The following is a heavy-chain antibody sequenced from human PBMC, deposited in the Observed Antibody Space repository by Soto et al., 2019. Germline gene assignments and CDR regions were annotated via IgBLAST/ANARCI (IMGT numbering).Heavy chain of an antibody. Sequence: QVQLVESGGGVVQPGRSLRLSCAASGFTFSSYAMHWVRQAPGKGLEWVAVISYDGSNKYYADSVKGRFTISRDNSKNPLYLQMNSLRAEDTAVYYCARGPEWFLVFPENYGMDVWGQGTTVTVSS. CDR3: ARGPEWFLVFPENYGMDV. D-gene: IGHD3-10*01. CDR1: GFTFSSYA. J-gene: IGHJ6*02. V-gene: IGHV3-30-3*01. CDR2: ISYDGSNK.